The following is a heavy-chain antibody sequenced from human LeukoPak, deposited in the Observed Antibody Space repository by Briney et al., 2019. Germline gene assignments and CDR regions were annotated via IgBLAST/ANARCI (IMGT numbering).Heavy chain of an antibody. CDR2: INPKSGGT. V-gene: IGHV1-2*02. D-gene: IGHD6-13*01. CDR3: ARGTGVAAALGAVNWFDP. Sequence: ASVKVSCKASGYTFTGHYMHWVRQAPGQGLEWRGWINPKSGGTNYAQKFQGRVTVTRDTSISTAYMELSRLRSDDTAVYYCARGTGVAAALGAVNWFDPWGQGTLVTVSS. CDR1: GYTFTGHY. J-gene: IGHJ5*02.